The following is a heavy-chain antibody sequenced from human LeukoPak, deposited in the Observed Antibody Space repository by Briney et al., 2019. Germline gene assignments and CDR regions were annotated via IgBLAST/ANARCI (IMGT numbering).Heavy chain of an antibody. Sequence: SETLSLTCAVYGGSFSGYYWSWIRQPPGEGLEWIGEINHSGSTNYNPSLKSRVTISVDTSKNQFSLKLSSVTAADTAVYYCARGGDIVVVPAALFDYWGQGTLVTASS. CDR2: INHSGST. CDR1: GGSFSGYY. V-gene: IGHV4-34*01. CDR3: ARGGDIVVVPAALFDY. J-gene: IGHJ4*02. D-gene: IGHD2-2*01.